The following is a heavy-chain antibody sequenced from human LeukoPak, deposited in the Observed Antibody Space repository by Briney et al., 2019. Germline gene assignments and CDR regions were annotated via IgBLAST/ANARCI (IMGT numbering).Heavy chain of an antibody. D-gene: IGHD4-17*01. V-gene: IGHV4-4*02. CDR2: IYHSGTT. CDR3: ATYFYGEYGSYYFDY. J-gene: IGHJ4*02. Sequence: PSETLSLTCGVSGAFITNSHWWSWARQPPGKELEWIGEIYHSGTTNYNPSLKSRVTMSVDKSKNQFSLKLSSVTAADTAVYYCATYFYGEYGSYYFDYWGQGTLVTVSS. CDR1: GAFITNSHW.